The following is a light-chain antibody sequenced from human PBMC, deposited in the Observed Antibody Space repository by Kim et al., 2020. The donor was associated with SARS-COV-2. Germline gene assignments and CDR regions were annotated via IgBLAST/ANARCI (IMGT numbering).Light chain of an antibody. CDR3: QQSYSTPLA. V-gene: IGKV1-39*01. Sequence: DIQTTQSPSSLSASVGDRVTITCRASQSISSYLNWYQQKPGKAPKLLIYAASSLQSGVPSRFSGSGSGTDFTLTISSLQPEDFATYYFQQSYSTPLAFGGGTKVDIK. CDR1: QSISSY. CDR2: AAS. J-gene: IGKJ4*01.